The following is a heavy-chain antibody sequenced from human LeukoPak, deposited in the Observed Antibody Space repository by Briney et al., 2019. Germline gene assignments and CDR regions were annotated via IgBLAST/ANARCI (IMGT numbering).Heavy chain of an antibody. D-gene: IGHD4-17*01. CDR3: ARHVPPTRVTTDSGSCGFDH. Sequence: SETPSPTFTVSGASVSSTSYYWGWIRQPPGKGLEWIGSIYYSGSTYYNPSLKSRVTISVDTSKNQFSLKLSSVTAEDTAVYYCARHVPPTRVTTDSGSCGFDHWGQGTLVTVSS. J-gene: IGHJ4*02. CDR2: IYYSGST. V-gene: IGHV4-39*01. CDR1: GASVSSTSYY.